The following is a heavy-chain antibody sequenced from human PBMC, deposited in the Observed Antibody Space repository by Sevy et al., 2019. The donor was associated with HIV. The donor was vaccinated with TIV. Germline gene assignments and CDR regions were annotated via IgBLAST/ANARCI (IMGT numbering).Heavy chain of an antibody. V-gene: IGHV4-38-2*01. CDR2: IYHSGST. J-gene: IGHJ5*02. CDR3: ARVLWFGELLSNWFDP. Sequence: SETLSLTCAVSGYSISSGYYWGWIRQPPGKGLEWIGSIYHSGSTYYNPSLKSRVTISVDTSKNRFSLKLSSVTAADTAVYYCARVLWFGELLSNWFDPWGQGTLVTVSS. D-gene: IGHD3-10*01. CDR1: GYSISSGYY.